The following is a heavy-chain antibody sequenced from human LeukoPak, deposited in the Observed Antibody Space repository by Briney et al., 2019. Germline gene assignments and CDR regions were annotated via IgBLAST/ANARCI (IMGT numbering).Heavy chain of an antibody. D-gene: IGHD6-19*01. Sequence: GGSLRLSCAASGFTFGSYWMSWVRQAPGKGLEWVANIKQDGSEKYYVDSVKGRFTISRDNAKNSLYLQMNSLRAEDTAVYYCAREDPSRVAGTTFDYWGQGTLVTVSS. CDR2: IKQDGSEK. V-gene: IGHV3-7*01. CDR1: GFTFGSYW. J-gene: IGHJ4*02. CDR3: AREDPSRVAGTTFDY.